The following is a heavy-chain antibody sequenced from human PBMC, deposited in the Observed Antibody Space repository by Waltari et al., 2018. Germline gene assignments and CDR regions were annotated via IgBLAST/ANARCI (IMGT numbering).Heavy chain of an antibody. D-gene: IGHD2-21*02. CDR1: GGSISSSSYY. V-gene: IGHV4-39*01. CDR3: ARHAYCGGDCYAPGAFDI. Sequence: QLQLQESGPGLVKPSETLSLTCTVSGGSISSSSYYWGWVRQPPGKGLEWIGSIYYSGSTYYNPSLKSRVTISVDTSKTQFSLKLSSVTAADTAVYYCARHAYCGGDCYAPGAFDIWGQGTMVTVSS. CDR2: IYYSGST. J-gene: IGHJ3*02.